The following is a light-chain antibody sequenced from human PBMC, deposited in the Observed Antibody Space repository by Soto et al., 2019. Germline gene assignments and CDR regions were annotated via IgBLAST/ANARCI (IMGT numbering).Light chain of an antibody. CDR3: CSYTSASTWV. CDR1: NSDVGAYNF. Sequence: QSVLTQPASVSGSPGQSITISCTGTNSDVGAYNFVSWYQHHPGNAPKLLIYEVTNRPSGVSARFSGSKSANTAYLTISGLQPEDEAHYYCCSYTSASTWVFGGGTKLTVL. CDR2: EVT. J-gene: IGLJ3*02. V-gene: IGLV2-14*01.